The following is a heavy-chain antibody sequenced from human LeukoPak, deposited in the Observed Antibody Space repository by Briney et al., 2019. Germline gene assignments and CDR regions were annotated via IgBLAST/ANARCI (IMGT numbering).Heavy chain of an antibody. V-gene: IGHV4-4*07. D-gene: IGHD6-19*01. CDR1: GGSISSYY. CDR3: ARDNPPQYNSGWFAY. J-gene: IGHJ4*02. CDR2: IYTSGST. Sequence: PSETLSLTCTVSGGSISSYYWSGIRQPAGKGLEWIGRIYTSGSTNANPSLKSRVTMSVDTSENQFSLKLSSVTAADTAVYYCARDNPPQYNSGWFAYWGQGTLVTVSS.